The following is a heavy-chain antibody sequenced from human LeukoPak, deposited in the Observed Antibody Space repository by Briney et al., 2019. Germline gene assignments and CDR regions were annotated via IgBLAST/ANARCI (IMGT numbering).Heavy chain of an antibody. CDR3: AKDNTPYYYDSSGYYPH. D-gene: IGHD3-22*01. CDR2: ISGSGGST. V-gene: IGHV3-23*01. Sequence: PGGSVRLSCAASGFTFSSYGMSWVRQAPGKGLEWVSAISGSGGSTYYADSVKGRFTISRDNSKNTLYLQMNSLRAEDTAVYYCAKDNTPYYYDSSGYYPHWGQGTLVTVSS. CDR1: GFTFSSYG. J-gene: IGHJ4*02.